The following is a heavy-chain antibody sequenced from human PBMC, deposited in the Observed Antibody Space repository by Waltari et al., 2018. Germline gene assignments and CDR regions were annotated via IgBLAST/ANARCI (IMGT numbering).Heavy chain of an antibody. CDR1: GFTFSSHA. Sequence: GLVQPGGSLRLSCAASGFTFSSHAMFWVRQAPGKGLEYVSGISSNGVSTYYASSVKARFTISRDNSKNTLYLQMGSLRPEDTAVYYCARLLGETTGWFDPWGQGTLVTISS. CDR3: ARLLGETTGWFDP. D-gene: IGHD3-16*01. V-gene: IGHV3-64*01. CDR2: ISSNGVST. J-gene: IGHJ5*02.